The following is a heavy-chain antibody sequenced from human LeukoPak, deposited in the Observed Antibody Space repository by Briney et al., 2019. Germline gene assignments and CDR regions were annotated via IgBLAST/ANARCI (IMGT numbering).Heavy chain of an antibody. CDR2: IYYSGST. J-gene: IGHJ4*02. D-gene: IGHD3-22*01. CDR3: AKDMEYYYDSSGYLHDY. Sequence: SETLSLTCTVSGGSISSSSYYWGWIRQPPGKGLEWIGSIYYSGSTYYNPSLKSRATISVDTSRNQFSLKLSSVTAADTAVYYCAKDMEYYYDSSGYLHDYWGQGTLVTVSS. CDR1: GGSISSSSYY. V-gene: IGHV4-39*02.